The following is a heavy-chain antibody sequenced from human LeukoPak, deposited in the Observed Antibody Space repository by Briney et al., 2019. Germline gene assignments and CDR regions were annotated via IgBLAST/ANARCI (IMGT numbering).Heavy chain of an antibody. CDR3: AKGIAVAGIVDY. V-gene: IGHV3-23*01. CDR2: ISGNGGST. Sequence: PGGSLGLSCAASGFTFSSYAMSWVRQAPGKGLEWVSAISGNGGSTYYADSVKGRFTISRDNSKNTLYLQMNSLRAEDTAVYYCAKGIAVAGIVDYWGQGTLVTVSS. CDR1: GFTFSSYA. J-gene: IGHJ4*02. D-gene: IGHD6-19*01.